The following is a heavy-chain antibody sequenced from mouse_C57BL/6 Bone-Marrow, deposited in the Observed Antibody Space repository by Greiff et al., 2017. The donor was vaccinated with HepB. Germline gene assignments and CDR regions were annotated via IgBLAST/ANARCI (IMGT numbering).Heavy chain of an antibody. CDR1: GYTFTSYW. CDR3: ARGEYGEFDY. J-gene: IGHJ2*01. D-gene: IGHD2-10*02. Sequence: VQLQQPGAELVRPGTSVKLSCKASGYTFTSYWMHWVKQRPGQGLEWIGVIDPSDSYTNYNQKFKGKATLTVDTSSSTAYMQLSSLTSEDSAVYYCARGEYGEFDYWGQGTTLTVSS. CDR2: IDPSDSYT. V-gene: IGHV1-59*01.